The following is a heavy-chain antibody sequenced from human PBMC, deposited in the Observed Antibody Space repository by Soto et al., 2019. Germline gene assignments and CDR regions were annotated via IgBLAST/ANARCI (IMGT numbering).Heavy chain of an antibody. V-gene: IGHV3-9*01. J-gene: IGHJ6*02. CDR3: AKDMENGYNPYYYYGMDV. Sequence: GGSLRLSCAASGFNFNDYGMHWVRQAPGKGLEWVSSISWNSVSIGYADSVKGRFTISRDNAKNSLYLQMNSLRAEDTALYYCAKDMENGYNPYYYYGMDVWGQGTTVTVSS. D-gene: IGHD3-10*01. CDR2: ISWNSVSI. CDR1: GFNFNDYG.